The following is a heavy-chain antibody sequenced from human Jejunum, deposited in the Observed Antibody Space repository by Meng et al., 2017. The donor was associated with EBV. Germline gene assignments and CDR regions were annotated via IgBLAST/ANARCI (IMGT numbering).Heavy chain of an antibody. D-gene: IGHD4-17*01. J-gene: IGHJ4*02. CDR1: GDSITRGAYL. V-gene: IGHV4-30-2*01. CDR2: IYHIGST. CDR3: ARGGPDFGDYVPFDY. Sequence: RQLQEPGSGLVKPSQTLSLTCAVSGDSITRGAYLWSWIRQPPGKGLEWIGNIYHIGSTYYNPSLKSRVTISVDRSKNQFSLKLTSVTAADTAVYYCARGGPDFGDYVPFDYWGQGTLVTVSS.